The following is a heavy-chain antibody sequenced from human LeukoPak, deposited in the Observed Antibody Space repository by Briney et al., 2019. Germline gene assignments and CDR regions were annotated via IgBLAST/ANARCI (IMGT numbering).Heavy chain of an antibody. V-gene: IGHV3-23*01. CDR1: GFTFSSYG. CDR2: ISGSGGST. D-gene: IGHD3-10*01. Sequence: PGGSLRLSCAASGFTFSSYGMSWVRQAPGKGLERVSSISGSGGSTYYADSVKGRFTISRDNAKNSLYLQMNSLRAEDTAVYYCVRTRRGRITMVRGVPHYLDYWGQGTLVTVSS. CDR3: VRTRRGRITMVRGVPHYLDY. J-gene: IGHJ4*02.